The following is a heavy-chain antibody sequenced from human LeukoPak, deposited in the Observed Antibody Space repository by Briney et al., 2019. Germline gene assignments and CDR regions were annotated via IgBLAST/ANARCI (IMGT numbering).Heavy chain of an antibody. CDR2: IRSKAYGGTT. V-gene: IGHV3-49*04. CDR3: TRGGRGAVLPAAIAY. D-gene: IGHD2-2*01. J-gene: IGHJ4*02. CDR1: GFTFGDYA. Sequence: PGGSLRLSCTASGFTFGDYAMSWVRQAPGKGLEWVGFIRSKAYGGTTEYAASVKGRFTISRDDSKSIAYLQMNSLKTEDTAVYYCTRGGRGAVLPAAIAYWGQGTLVTVSS.